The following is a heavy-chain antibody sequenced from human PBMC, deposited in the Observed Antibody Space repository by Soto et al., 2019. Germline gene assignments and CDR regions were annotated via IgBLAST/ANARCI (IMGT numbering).Heavy chain of an antibody. CDR3: AKRPGLAHFDY. D-gene: IGHD6-25*01. V-gene: IGHV3-23*01. CDR1: GFTFSNYA. Sequence: GGSLRLSCAASGFTFSNYAMSWVRQAPGKGLEWVSAISSSGGSTYYADSVKGRFTMSRDNSKDTLYMKMNSLRAEDTAVYYCAKRPGLAHFDYWGQGTLVTVSS. J-gene: IGHJ4*02. CDR2: ISSSGGST.